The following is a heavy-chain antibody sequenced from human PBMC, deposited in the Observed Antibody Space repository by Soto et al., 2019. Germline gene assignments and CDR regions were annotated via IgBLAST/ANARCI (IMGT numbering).Heavy chain of an antibody. CDR2: VSGSGIST. Sequence: EVQLLESGGGLVQPGGPLRLSCTASGFTFSDYVMSWVRQAPGRGLEWVSAVSGSGISTFYADSVKGRFINSRDNSKNTLYLQLNSLRAEDTAVYFCARVHIQHLGSIFDYWGQGTLVTVSS. D-gene: IGHD3-10*01. J-gene: IGHJ4*02. CDR1: GFTFSDYV. CDR3: ARVHIQHLGSIFDY. V-gene: IGHV3-23*01.